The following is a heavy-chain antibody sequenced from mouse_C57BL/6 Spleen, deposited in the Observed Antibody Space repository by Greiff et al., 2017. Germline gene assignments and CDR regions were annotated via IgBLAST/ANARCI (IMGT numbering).Heavy chain of an antibody. D-gene: IGHD1-1*01. CDR2: IDPSDSYT. CDR3: AREGGSSCFAY. J-gene: IGHJ3*01. V-gene: IGHV1-59*01. CDR1: GYTFTSYW. Sequence: VQLQQPGAELVRPGTSVKLSCKASGYTFTSYWMHWVKQRPGQGLEWIGVIDPSDSYTNYNQKFKGKATLTVDTSSSTAYMQLSSLTSEDSAVYDCAREGGSSCFAYWGQGTLVTVSA.